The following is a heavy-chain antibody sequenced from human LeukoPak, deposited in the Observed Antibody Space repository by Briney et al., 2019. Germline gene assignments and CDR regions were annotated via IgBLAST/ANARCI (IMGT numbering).Heavy chain of an antibody. J-gene: IGHJ5*02. CDR3: ARCYGSGSYNWFDP. CDR2: INHSGST. CDR1: GGSFSGYY. V-gene: IGHV4-34*01. D-gene: IGHD3-10*01. Sequence: SETLSLTCAAYGGSFSGYYWSWIRQPPGKGLKWIGGINHSGSTNYNPSLKSRVTISVDTSKNQFSLKLSSVTAADTAVYYCARCYGSGSYNWFDPWGQGTLVTVSS.